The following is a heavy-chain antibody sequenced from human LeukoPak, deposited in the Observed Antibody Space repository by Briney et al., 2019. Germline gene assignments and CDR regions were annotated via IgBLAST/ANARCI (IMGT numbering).Heavy chain of an antibody. Sequence: ASVKVSCKVSGYTLTELSMHWVRQAPGKGLEWMGGFDPEDGETIYAQKFQGRVTMTRNTSISTAYMELSSLRSEDTAVYYCAMRAWDPGTTWWRNYYYYYGMDVWGQGTTVTVSS. CDR2: FDPEDGET. CDR3: AMRAWDPGTTWWRNYYYYYGMDV. V-gene: IGHV1-24*01. J-gene: IGHJ6*02. D-gene: IGHD1-1*01. CDR1: GYTLTELS.